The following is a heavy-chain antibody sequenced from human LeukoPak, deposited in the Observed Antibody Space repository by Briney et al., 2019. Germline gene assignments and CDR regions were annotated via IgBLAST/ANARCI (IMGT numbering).Heavy chain of an antibody. D-gene: IGHD5-24*01. CDR3: ARHGGRRWLQLVKYWYFDL. CDR2: INHSGST. J-gene: IGHJ2*01. Sequence: SETLSLTCAVYGGSFSGYYWSWIRQPPGKGLEWIGEINHSGSTNYNPSLKSRVTTSVDTSKNQFSLKLSSVTAADTAVYYCARHGGRRWLQLVKYWYFDLWGRGTLVTVSS. CDR1: GGSFSGYY. V-gene: IGHV4-34*01.